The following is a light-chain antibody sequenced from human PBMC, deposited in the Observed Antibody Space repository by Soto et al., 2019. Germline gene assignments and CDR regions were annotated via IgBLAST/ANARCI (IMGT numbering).Light chain of an antibody. V-gene: IGLV2-8*01. CDR3: CLSPGSLTWL. CDR1: SSDVGAFNY. Sequence: QSALTQPPSASGSPGQSVTISCTGTSSDVGAFNYVSWYQQHPGKAPKLMIFEINKRPSGVPDRFSGSKSGSTASLTISGLQAEDEAEYYCCLSPGSLTWLFGGGTKLTVL. J-gene: IGLJ3*02. CDR2: EIN.